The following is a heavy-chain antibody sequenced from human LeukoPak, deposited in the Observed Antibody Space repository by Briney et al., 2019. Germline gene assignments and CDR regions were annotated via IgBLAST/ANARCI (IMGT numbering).Heavy chain of an antibody. J-gene: IGHJ6*03. Sequence: ASVKVSCKVSGYTLTELSMHWVRQAPGKGLEWMEGFDPEDGETIYAQKFQGRVTMTEDTSTDTAYMELSSLRSEDTAVYYCATGGLQSYYMDVWGKGTTVTVSS. CDR1: GYTLTELS. V-gene: IGHV1-24*01. D-gene: IGHD5-24*01. CDR3: ATGGLQSYYMDV. CDR2: FDPEDGET.